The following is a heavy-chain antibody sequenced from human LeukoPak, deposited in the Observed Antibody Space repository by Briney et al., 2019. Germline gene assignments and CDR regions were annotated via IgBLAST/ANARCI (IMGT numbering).Heavy chain of an antibody. CDR2: ISSSGSTI. CDR3: ARPYSYYYDSSGYLK. V-gene: IGHV3-48*03. D-gene: IGHD3-22*01. CDR1: GFTFSSYE. Sequence: GGSLRLSCAASGFTFSSYEMNWVRQAPGKGLEWVSYISSSGSTIYYADSVKGRFTISRDNAKNSLYLQMNSLRAEDTAVYYCARPYSYYYDSSGYLKWGQGTLVTVSS. J-gene: IGHJ4*02.